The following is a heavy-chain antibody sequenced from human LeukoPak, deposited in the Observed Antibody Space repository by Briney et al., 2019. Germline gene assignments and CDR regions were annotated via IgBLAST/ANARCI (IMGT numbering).Heavy chain of an antibody. Sequence: ASVKVSFQASGYTFTYYYMHWVRQAPGQGLEWMGWITPNSGATKYAQKFRGRVSMTRDTSINTAYMELSRLRSDDTAIYYCARVSRFYYDISGDFDDWGQGTLVTVSS. D-gene: IGHD3-22*01. CDR3: ARVSRFYYDISGDFDD. J-gene: IGHJ4*02. CDR2: ITPNSGAT. CDR1: GYTFTYYY. V-gene: IGHV1-2*02.